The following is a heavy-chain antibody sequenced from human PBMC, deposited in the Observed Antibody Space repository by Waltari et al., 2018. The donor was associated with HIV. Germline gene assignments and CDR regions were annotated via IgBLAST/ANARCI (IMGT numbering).Heavy chain of an antibody. V-gene: IGHV3-66*01. CDR2: IYGDGRN. D-gene: IGHD3-16*01. J-gene: IGHJ5*02. Sequence: RLVESGGDSVRPGGALRLSCTASGFSVGKNSMSWVRQASGKGLEWVCTIYGDGRNVYADAVEGRFSTSRETSKNMVHLLMDSLRTEDSAVYYCVREVFYYEESGRPGWFDPWGQGTLVAVSS. CDR3: VREVFYYEESGRPGWFDP. CDR1: GFSVGKNS.